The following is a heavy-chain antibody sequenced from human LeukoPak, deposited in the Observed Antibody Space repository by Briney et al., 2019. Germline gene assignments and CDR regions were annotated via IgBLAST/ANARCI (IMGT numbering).Heavy chain of an antibody. CDR2: INPTGTST. V-gene: IGHV1-46*01. J-gene: IGHJ5*02. D-gene: IGHD3-10*01. CDR3: ARDHSVGDIAWWFDP. CDR1: GYTFTNNW. Sequence: ASVKVSCKTSGYTFTNNWMHWVRQAPGQGLEWVGVINPTGTSTLYAQNFQGRVTLTRDMSTTTDYMELRSLTSEDTAVYYCARDHSVGDIAWWFDPWGQGTLVAVSS.